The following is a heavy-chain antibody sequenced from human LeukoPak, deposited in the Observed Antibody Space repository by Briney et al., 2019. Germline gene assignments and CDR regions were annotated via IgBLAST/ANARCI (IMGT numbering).Heavy chain of an antibody. CDR3: AGHHPRNTVDF. CDR2: ISDIGSI. CDR1: GCSISSYY. D-gene: IGHD2/OR15-2a*01. Sequence: SDTLSLTCTVSGCSISSYYWSWIRQPPGKGLEWIAYISDIGSINYNPALKSRVTISLDTSENQFSLKLSSVTAADTAVYYCAGHHPRNTVDFWGQGTLVTVSS. V-gene: IGHV4-59*08. J-gene: IGHJ4*02.